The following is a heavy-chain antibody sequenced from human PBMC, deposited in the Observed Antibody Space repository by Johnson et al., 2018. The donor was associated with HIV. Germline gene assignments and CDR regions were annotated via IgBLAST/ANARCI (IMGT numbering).Heavy chain of an antibody. J-gene: IGHJ3*02. CDR1: GFTFSNYP. Sequence: MQLVESGGGVVQPGRSLRLSCAASGFTFSNYPMHWVRQAPGKGLEWVAVISYDESYIHYGDSVKGRFTISRDNAKNSLFLQMNSLRAEDTAVYYCAKAQGYVWGSPGAFDIWGQGTMVTVSS. CDR3: AKAQGYVWGSPGAFDI. V-gene: IGHV3-30*04. CDR2: ISYDESYI. D-gene: IGHD3-16*01.